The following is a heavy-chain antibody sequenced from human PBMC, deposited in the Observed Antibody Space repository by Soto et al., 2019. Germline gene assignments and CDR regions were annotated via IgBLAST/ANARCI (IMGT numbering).Heavy chain of an antibody. J-gene: IGHJ4*02. CDR2: ISWNSGSI. Sequence: GGSLRLSCAASGFTFDDYAMHWVRQAPGKGLEWVSGISWNSGSIGYADSVKGRFTISRDNAKNSLYLQMNSLRAEDTALYYCARAQYSSGWYRYYFDYWGQGTLVTXSS. D-gene: IGHD6-19*01. CDR3: ARAQYSSGWYRYYFDY. V-gene: IGHV3-9*01. CDR1: GFTFDDYA.